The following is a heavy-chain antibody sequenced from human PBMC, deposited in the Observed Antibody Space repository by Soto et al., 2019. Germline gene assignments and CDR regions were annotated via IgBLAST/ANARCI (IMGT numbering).Heavy chain of an antibody. D-gene: IGHD3-3*01. CDR1: GFTFSSYS. V-gene: IGHV3-21*01. CDR3: ARGAPPLEWLSPYYFDY. J-gene: IGHJ4*02. CDR2: ISSSSSSYI. Sequence: GGSLRLSCAASGFTFSSYSMNWVRQAPGKGLEWVSSISSSSSSYIYYADSVKGRFTISRDNAKNSLYLQMNSLRAEDTAVYYCARGAPPLEWLSPYYFDYWGQGTLVTVSS.